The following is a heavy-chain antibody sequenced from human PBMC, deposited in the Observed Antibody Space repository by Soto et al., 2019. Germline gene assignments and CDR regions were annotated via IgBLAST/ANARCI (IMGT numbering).Heavy chain of an antibody. CDR1: GGSVSSDFYN. J-gene: IGHJ4*02. V-gene: IGHV4-61*03. Sequence: QVQLRESGPGLVKPSETLSLTCTVSGGSVSSDFYNWRWIRKPPGKGLEWVGDFYYSGSTNYNPPPNSRATISLDTSKNHFSLKVTSVTAADTAVYYCARVKRETFQKKNDYWGQGVLVIVSS. CDR3: ARVKRETFQKKNDY. CDR2: FYYSGST.